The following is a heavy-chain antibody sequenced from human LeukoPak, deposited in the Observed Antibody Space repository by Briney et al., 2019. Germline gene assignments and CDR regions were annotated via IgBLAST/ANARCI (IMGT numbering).Heavy chain of an antibody. CDR1: GGSISSYY. CDR2: IYYSGST. Sequence: SETLSLTCTVSGGSISSYYWSWIRQPPGKGLEWIGYIYYSGSTNYNPSLKSRVTISVDTSKNQFSLKLSSVTAADTAVYYRARVEYARPFDPWGQGTLVTVSS. D-gene: IGHD2-8*01. J-gene: IGHJ5*02. V-gene: IGHV4-59*01. CDR3: ARVEYARPFDP.